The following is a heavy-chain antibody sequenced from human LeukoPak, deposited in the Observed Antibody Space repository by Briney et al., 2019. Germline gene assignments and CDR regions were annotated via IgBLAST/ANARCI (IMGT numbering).Heavy chain of an antibody. CDR2: INPNSGGT. V-gene: IGHV1-2*02. Sequence: ASVKVSCKASRYTFTGYYMHWVRQAPGQGLEWMGWINPNSGGTNYAQKFQGRVTMTRDTSISTAYMELSRLRSDDTAVYYCARVGGYYLRAFDIWGQGTMVTVSS. J-gene: IGHJ3*02. CDR1: RYTFTGYY. D-gene: IGHD3-3*01. CDR3: ARVGGYYLRAFDI.